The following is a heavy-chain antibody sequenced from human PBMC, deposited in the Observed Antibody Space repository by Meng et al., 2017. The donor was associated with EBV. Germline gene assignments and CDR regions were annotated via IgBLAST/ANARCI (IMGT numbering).Heavy chain of an antibody. J-gene: IGHJ4*02. CDR1: GFTFSNAW. D-gene: IGHD1-26*01. CDR3: TTGIVGATQVDY. V-gene: IGHV3-15*01. CDR2: IKSKTDGGTT. Sequence: EWRLVEAGGGLVKLGGSLTLSCAASGFTFSNAWMGWVRQAPGKGLEWVGRIKSKTDGGTTDYAAPVKGRFTISRDDSKNTLYLQMNSLKTEDTAVYYCTTGIVGATQVDYWGQGTLVTVSS.